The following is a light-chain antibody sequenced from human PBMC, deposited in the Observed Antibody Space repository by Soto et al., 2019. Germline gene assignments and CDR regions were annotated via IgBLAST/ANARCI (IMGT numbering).Light chain of an antibody. V-gene: IGLV2-14*03. CDR1: SSDVGGYNY. CDR3: SSYARSNTLV. Sequence: QSALTQPASVSGSPGQSITISCTGTSSDVGGYNYVSWYQQHPGKAPKLMIYDVSSRPSGVSIRFSGSKSGNTASLTISGLQADDEADYYCSSYARSNTLVFGGGTKVTVL. CDR2: DVS. J-gene: IGLJ2*01.